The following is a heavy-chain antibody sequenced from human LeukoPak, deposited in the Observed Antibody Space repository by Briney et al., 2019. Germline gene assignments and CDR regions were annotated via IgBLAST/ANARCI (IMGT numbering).Heavy chain of an antibody. V-gene: IGHV4-61*02. CDR3: ARQTTLLAYGNYLDY. Sequence: PSETLSLTCTVSGRSISSGCYYWIWIRPPAGKGLEGIGRIYPSESTNYNPSHESRVTISVDTSKNQFSLKLSSVTAAATAVYYCARQTTLLAYGNYLDYCGQGTLVTVSS. CDR2: IYPSEST. J-gene: IGHJ4*02. CDR1: GRSISSGCYY. D-gene: IGHD3-3*02.